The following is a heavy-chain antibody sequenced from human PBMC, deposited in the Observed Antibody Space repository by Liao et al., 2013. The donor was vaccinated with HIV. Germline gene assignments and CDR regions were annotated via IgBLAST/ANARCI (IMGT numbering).Heavy chain of an antibody. Sequence: QVQLRESGPGLVKPSETLSLTCTVSGGSISDHYWSWIRQPPGEGLEWIGYIYYTGSTNYNPSFKSRITISVDTSKNQFSLKVRSVTAADTAVYYCARWFGNNYGVDSWGPGTLVAVSS. J-gene: IGHJ4*02. CDR3: ARWFGNNYGVDS. V-gene: IGHV4-59*11. D-gene: IGHD5-24*01. CDR1: GGSISDHY. CDR2: IYYTGST.